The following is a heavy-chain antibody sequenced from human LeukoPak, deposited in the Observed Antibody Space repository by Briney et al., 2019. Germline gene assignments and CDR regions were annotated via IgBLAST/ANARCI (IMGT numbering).Heavy chain of an antibody. CDR3: ATTPRDPKYGSGSYLGWFDP. J-gene: IGHJ5*02. V-gene: IGHV3-48*04. CDR2: ISSSGSTI. Sequence: GGSLRLSCAASGSIFSTYSMNWVRQAPGKGLEWVSYISSSGSTIYYADSVKGRFTISRDNAKNSLYLQMNSLRAEDTAVYYCATTPRDPKYGSGSYLGWFDPWGQGTLVTVSS. CDR1: GSIFSTYS. D-gene: IGHD3-10*01.